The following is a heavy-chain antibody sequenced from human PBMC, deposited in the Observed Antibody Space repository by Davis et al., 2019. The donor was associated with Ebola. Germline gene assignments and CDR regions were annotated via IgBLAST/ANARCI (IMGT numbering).Heavy chain of an antibody. V-gene: IGHV3-33*08. CDR1: GFSFDAHA. CDR3: AREEGSSRWQNNWFDY. Sequence: GESLKISCEASGFSFDAHAMHWVRQAPGKGLEWVSSIWYEGTDGNYADSVRGRFIISRDDSKNTLYLQMNSLRVEDTAIYYCAREEGSSRWQNNWFDYWGQGTLVTVSS. J-gene: IGHJ5*01. CDR2: IWYEGTDG. D-gene: IGHD2-2*01.